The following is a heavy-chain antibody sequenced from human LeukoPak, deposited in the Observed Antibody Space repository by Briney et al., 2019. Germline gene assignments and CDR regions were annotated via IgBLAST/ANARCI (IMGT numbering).Heavy chain of an antibody. V-gene: IGHV4-59*01. Sequence: PSETLSLTCTVSGGSISSYYWSWIRQPPGKGLEWIGYIYYSGSTNYNPSLKSRVTISVDTSKNQFSLKLSSVTAADTAVYYCARVSSSSLEYYFGYWGQGTLVTVSS. CDR2: IYYSGST. CDR3: ARVSSSSLEYYFGY. CDR1: GGSISSYY. J-gene: IGHJ4*02. D-gene: IGHD6-13*01.